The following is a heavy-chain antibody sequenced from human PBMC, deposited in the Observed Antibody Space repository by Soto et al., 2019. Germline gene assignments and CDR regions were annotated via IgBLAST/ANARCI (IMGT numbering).Heavy chain of an antibody. J-gene: IGHJ5*02. CDR3: ASLISGSWRA. D-gene: IGHD1-26*01. V-gene: IGHV1-18*04. CDR2: ISAHNGNT. CDR1: GYTFSNYG. Sequence: GASVKVSCKASGYTFSNYGINWVRQAPGQGLEWMGWISAHNGNTNYIQTFQGRVAMTTDTSTSTAYMELGGLRSDDTAVYYCASLISGSWRAWGQGTLVTVSS.